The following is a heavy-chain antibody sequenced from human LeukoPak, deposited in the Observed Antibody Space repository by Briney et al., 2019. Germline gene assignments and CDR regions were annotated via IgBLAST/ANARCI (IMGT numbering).Heavy chain of an antibody. Sequence: ASVKVSCKASGYPFTRYGISWVRQAPGQGLEWMGWINPDDGNTKYAQKFQGRVTMTTDTSTSTAHMELRSLRSDDTAVYYCATYYCSTTSCYPYFFDYWGQGTLVTVSS. CDR1: GYPFTRYG. CDR2: INPDDGNT. CDR3: ATYYCSTTSCYPYFFDY. J-gene: IGHJ4*02. D-gene: IGHD2-2*01. V-gene: IGHV1-18*01.